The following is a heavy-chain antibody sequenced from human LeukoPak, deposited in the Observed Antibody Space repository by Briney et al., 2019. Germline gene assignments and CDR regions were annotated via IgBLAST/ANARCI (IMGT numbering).Heavy chain of an antibody. CDR1: GFTFSSYS. D-gene: IGHD3-22*01. V-gene: IGHV3-23*01. Sequence: GGSLRLSCAASGFTFSSYSMNWVRQAPGKGLEWVSAISGSGGSTYYADSVKGRFTISRDNSKNTLYLQMNSLRAEDTAVYYCAKVDDSSGYYWDAFDIWGQGTMVTVSS. CDR2: ISGSGGST. CDR3: AKVDDSSGYYWDAFDI. J-gene: IGHJ3*02.